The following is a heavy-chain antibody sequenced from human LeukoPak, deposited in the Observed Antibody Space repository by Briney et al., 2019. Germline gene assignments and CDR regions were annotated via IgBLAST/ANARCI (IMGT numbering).Heavy chain of an antibody. CDR2: IHWNGGST. Sequence: RPGGSLRLSCAASGFTFDDYGMSWVRQAPGKGLEWVAGIHWNGGSTGYVDSVKGRFTISRGNAKNSLFLQMNGLRAEDTAVYYCARVLRYCSGGNCYSGGLGYMDVWGKGTTVTISS. J-gene: IGHJ6*03. CDR3: ARVLRYCSGGNCYSGGLGYMDV. V-gene: IGHV3-20*04. D-gene: IGHD2-15*01. CDR1: GFTFDDYG.